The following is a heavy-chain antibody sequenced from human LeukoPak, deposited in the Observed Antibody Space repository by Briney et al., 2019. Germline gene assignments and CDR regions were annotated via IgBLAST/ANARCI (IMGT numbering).Heavy chain of an antibody. CDR2: IYTSGST. V-gene: IGHV4-61*02. Sequence: SETLSLTCTVSGGSISSGSYYWSWIRQPAGKGLEWIGRIYTSGSTNYNPSLKSRVTISVDTSKNQFSLKLSSVTAADTAVYYCARDHSKYYDFWSGYFTWFDPRGQGTLVTVSS. J-gene: IGHJ5*02. CDR3: ARDHSKYYDFWSGYFTWFDP. D-gene: IGHD3-3*01. CDR1: GGSISSGSYY.